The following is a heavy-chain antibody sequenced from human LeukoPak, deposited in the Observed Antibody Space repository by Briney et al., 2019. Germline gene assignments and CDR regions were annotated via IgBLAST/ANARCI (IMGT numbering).Heavy chain of an antibody. CDR3: ARGAVFQGNYDY. Sequence: GGSLRLSCAVSGFTFRNHGMHWVRQAPGKGLEWVAFVPYDGSNKYYTDSVKGRFTISRDNSENTLYLQMNSLRAEDTAVYYCARGAVFQGNYDYWGQGTQVTVSS. D-gene: IGHD3-10*01. CDR2: VPYDGSNK. CDR1: GFTFRNHG. V-gene: IGHV3-30*02. J-gene: IGHJ4*02.